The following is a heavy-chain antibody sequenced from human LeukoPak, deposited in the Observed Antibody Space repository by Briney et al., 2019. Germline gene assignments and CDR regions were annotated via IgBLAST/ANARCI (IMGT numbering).Heavy chain of an antibody. D-gene: IGHD3-16*01. J-gene: IGHJ3*02. Sequence: SETLSLTCTVSGYSISSGYYWGWIRQPPGKGLEWIGSIYHSGSTYYNPSLKSRVTMSVDTSKNQFSLNLGSVTAVDTAVYYCAHKFAGSYAFDIWGQGTMVTVSS. V-gene: IGHV4-38-2*02. CDR3: AHKFAGSYAFDI. CDR2: IYHSGST. CDR1: GYSISSGYY.